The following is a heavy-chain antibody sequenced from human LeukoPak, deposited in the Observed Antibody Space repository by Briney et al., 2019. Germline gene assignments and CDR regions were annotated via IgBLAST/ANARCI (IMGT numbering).Heavy chain of an antibody. J-gene: IGHJ3*02. Sequence: GGSLRLSCAASGFTFDDYAMHWVRQAPGKGLEWVSLISGDGGSTYYADSVKGRFTISRDNSKNSLYLQMNSLRAEDTAVYYCAKTSTSLLDAFDIWGQGTMVTVS. CDR1: GFTFDDYA. CDR2: ISGDGGST. D-gene: IGHD2-2*01. CDR3: AKTSTSLLDAFDI. V-gene: IGHV3-43*02.